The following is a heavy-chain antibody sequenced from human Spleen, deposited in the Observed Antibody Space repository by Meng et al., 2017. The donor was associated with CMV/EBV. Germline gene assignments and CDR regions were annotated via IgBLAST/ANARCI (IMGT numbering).Heavy chain of an antibody. J-gene: IGHJ4*02. CDR1: GGTFSSYA. CDR3: ASLGTAYLDFDY. V-gene: IGHV1-69*10. Sequence: CKATGGTFSSYAISWVRQAPGQGLEWMGGIIPILGVANCAQEFQGRGTITADKSTSTAYMELSSLRSENTAVYYCASLGTAYLDFDYWGQGTLVTVSS. D-gene: IGHD3-3*01. CDR2: IIPILGVA.